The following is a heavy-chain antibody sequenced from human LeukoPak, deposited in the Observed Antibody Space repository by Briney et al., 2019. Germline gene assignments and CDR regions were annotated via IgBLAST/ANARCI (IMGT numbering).Heavy chain of an antibody. CDR2: IYYSGST. J-gene: IGHJ5*02. D-gene: IGHD2-2*01. CDR1: SGSINDYY. Sequence: KPSETLSLTCIVSSGSINDYYWSWIRQPPGKGLEWIGYIYYSGSTSYNPSLKSRATISVDTSKNHLSLKLGSVTAADTAVYYCASVHNSRTYWFDPWGQGTLVTVSS. CDR3: ASVHNSRTYWFDP. V-gene: IGHV4-59*01.